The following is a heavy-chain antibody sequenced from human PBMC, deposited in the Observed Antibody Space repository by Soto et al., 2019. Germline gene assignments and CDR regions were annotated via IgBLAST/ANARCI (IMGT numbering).Heavy chain of an antibody. CDR1: GGSISSYC. CDR3: ARHAPGGFDY. Sequence: QVQLQESGPGLVKPSETLTLTCTVSGGSISSYCCSWIRQPPGKGLEWIGYICNSVTTNYNPSLKGRVTISGDTYKNQFSLKLSAVTAADTAVYYCARHAPGGFDYWGQGTLVTVSS. D-gene: IGHD3-10*01. J-gene: IGHJ4*02. V-gene: IGHV4-59*08. CDR2: ICNSVTT.